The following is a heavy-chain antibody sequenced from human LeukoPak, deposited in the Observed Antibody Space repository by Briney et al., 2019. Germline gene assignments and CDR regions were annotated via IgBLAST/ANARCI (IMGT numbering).Heavy chain of an antibody. D-gene: IGHD3-22*01. CDR1: GFTFSSYW. V-gene: IGHV3-7*01. Sequence: GGSLRLSCAASGFTFSSYWMSWVRQAPGKGLEWVANIKQDGSEKYYVDSVKGRFTISRDTAKNSLYLQMNSLRAEDTAVYYCARGRSGYPFDYWGQGNLVTVSS. J-gene: IGHJ4*02. CDR3: ARGRSGYPFDY. CDR2: IKQDGSEK.